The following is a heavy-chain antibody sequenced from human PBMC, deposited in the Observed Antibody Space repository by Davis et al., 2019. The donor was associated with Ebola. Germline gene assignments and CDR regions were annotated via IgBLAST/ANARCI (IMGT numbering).Heavy chain of an antibody. V-gene: IGHV1-46*01. Sequence: ASVKVSCKASGYTFTSYYMHWVRQAPGQGLEWMGIINPSGGSTSYAQKFQGRVTMTRDTSTSTVYMELSSLRAEDTAVYYCAKVATMIVGGTEPFDYWGQGTLVTVSS. D-gene: IGHD3-22*01. CDR2: INPSGGST. J-gene: IGHJ4*02. CDR1: GYTFTSYY. CDR3: AKVATMIVGGTEPFDY.